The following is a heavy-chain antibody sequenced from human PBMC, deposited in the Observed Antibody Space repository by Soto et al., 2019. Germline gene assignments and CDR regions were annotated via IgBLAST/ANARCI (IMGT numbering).Heavy chain of an antibody. Sequence: EVRLLEAGGGLKQPGGSLRLSCAASGFTFKESAMNWVRQAPGKGLEWVASISNTGASTWYAESVRGRLSISRDNSKNTLYLQMNSLRGEDTAVYYCAKGRGSGWAWYFDNWGQGTLVTVSS. CDR3: AKGRGSGWAWYFDN. J-gene: IGHJ4*02. CDR2: ISNTGAST. D-gene: IGHD6-19*01. CDR1: GFTFKESA. V-gene: IGHV3-23*01.